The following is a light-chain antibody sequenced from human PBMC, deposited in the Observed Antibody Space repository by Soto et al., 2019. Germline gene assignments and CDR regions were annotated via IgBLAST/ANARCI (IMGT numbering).Light chain of an antibody. CDR1: QSVSSNS. CDR3: QHYGSSTMYT. V-gene: IGKV3-20*01. J-gene: IGKJ2*01. CDR2: GAS. Sequence: ELVLTQSPGTLSLSPGERATLSCRASQSVSSNSLGWYQQKFGQAPRLLIYGASSRAAGIPDRFSGSGSGTDFTLTIGRLEPEDFAVYYCQHYGSSTMYTFGQGTKLEIK.